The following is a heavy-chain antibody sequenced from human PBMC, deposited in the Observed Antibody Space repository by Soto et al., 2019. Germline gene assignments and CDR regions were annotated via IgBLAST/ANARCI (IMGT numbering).Heavy chain of an antibody. CDR3: VNFGRPLN. CDR1: GFTFSAYS. CDR2: ISASSTYI. J-gene: IGHJ4*02. Sequence: EVQLVESGGGLVKPGGSLRLSCAASGFTFSAYSMNWVRQAPGKGLEWVASISASSTYIYYADSVKGRFSISRDNSENSLYLQMNSLRAEDTAVYYCVNFGRPLNWGQGTLVTVSS. V-gene: IGHV3-21*01. D-gene: IGHD3-16*01.